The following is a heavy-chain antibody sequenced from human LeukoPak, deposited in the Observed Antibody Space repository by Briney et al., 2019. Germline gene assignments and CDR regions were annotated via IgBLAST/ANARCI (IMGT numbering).Heavy chain of an antibody. D-gene: IGHD3-10*01. CDR3: ARPGGPSEYNWFDP. J-gene: IGHJ5*02. CDR2: IGIGGDT. Sequence: GGSLRLSCAASGFTFSSYDMHWVRQVTGKGLEWVSGIGIGGDTYNLGSVKGRFTISRDNAKNTLYLQMNSLRAEDTAVYYCARPGGPSEYNWFDPWGQGTLVTVSS. CDR1: GFTFSSYD. V-gene: IGHV3-13*01.